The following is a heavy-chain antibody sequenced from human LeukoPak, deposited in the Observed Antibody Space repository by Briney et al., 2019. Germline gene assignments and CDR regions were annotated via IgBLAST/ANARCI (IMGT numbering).Heavy chain of an antibody. D-gene: IGHD3-3*01. CDR2: IYYSGST. CDR1: GGSISSSSYY. Sequence: SETLSLTCTVSGGSISSSSYYWGWIRQPPGKGLEWIGSIYYSGSTYYNPSLKSRVTISVDTSKNQFSLKLSSVTAADTAMYYCARDERTIFGVVWEYYFDYWGQGTLVTVSS. CDR3: ARDERTIFGVVWEYYFDY. J-gene: IGHJ4*02. V-gene: IGHV4-39*07.